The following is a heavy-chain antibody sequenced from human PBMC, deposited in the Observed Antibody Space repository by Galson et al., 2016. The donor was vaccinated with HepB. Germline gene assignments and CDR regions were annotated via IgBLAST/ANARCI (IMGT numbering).Heavy chain of an antibody. J-gene: IGHJ4*02. CDR2: IWFDGSNK. D-gene: IGHD2-21*01. CDR1: GFTFRRHG. Sequence: SLRLSCAASGFTFRRHGMHWVRQAPGKGLEWMAAIWFDGSNKYYADSVKGRFTISRDNSENTLYLQMDSLRAEDTAVYYCASVGDLGGDYFDYWGRGTLVTVSS. CDR3: ASVGDLGGDYFDY. V-gene: IGHV3-33*01.